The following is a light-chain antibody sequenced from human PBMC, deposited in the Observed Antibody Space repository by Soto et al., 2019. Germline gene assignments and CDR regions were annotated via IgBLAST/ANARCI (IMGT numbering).Light chain of an antibody. CDR1: SSDVGAYKY. Sequence: QSVLTQPASVSGSPGQSITISCTGTSSDVGAYKYVSWYQQHPGKAPKLRIYEVSNRPSGVSNRFSGSKSGNTASVTISGLQAEDEADYYCSSYTSTNTQVFGTGTKVTVL. J-gene: IGLJ1*01. V-gene: IGLV2-14*01. CDR2: EVS. CDR3: SSYTSTNTQV.